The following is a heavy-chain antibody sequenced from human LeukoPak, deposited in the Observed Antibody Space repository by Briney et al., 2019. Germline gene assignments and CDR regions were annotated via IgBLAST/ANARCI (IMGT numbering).Heavy chain of an antibody. D-gene: IGHD3-10*01. Sequence: GGSLRLSCAVSGFTFRSYWMSWVRQAPGKGLEWVANIKQDGSEKYYVDSVKGRFTISRDNAKNSLYLQMNSLRAEDTAVYYCARDYWSYGSGSYKYWGQGTLVTVSS. CDR3: ARDYWSYGSGSYKY. CDR1: GFTFRSYW. V-gene: IGHV3-7*01. J-gene: IGHJ4*02. CDR2: IKQDGSEK.